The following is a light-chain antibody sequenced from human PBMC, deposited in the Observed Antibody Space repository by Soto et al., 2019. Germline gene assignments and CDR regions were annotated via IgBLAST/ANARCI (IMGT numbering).Light chain of an antibody. V-gene: IGKV1-6*01. CDR2: ATS. CDR3: LQDHSYPRT. Sequence: AIQMTQSPPSLSASVGDRVILTCRASQDIRNELGWYQQKPGKAPKLLIHATSNLQSGVPLRFSGSGSGTDFTLTISSLQPEDFATYYCLQDHSYPRTFGQGTKV. J-gene: IGKJ1*01. CDR1: QDIRNE.